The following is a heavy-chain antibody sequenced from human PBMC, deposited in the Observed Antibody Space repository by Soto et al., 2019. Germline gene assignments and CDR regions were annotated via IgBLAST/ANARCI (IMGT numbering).Heavy chain of an antibody. Sequence: QMQLVESGGGVVRPERSLRLSCEASGFNFSNYGLHWVRQAPGKGLEWVAFIWYDGSIKSYADFVKGPFTISRDNSKNTMALQMNSLRAEETAVYYCASDSPRGGDLSNWGRGTPVTVSS. CDR2: IWYDGSIK. CDR1: GFNFSNYG. J-gene: IGHJ4*02. V-gene: IGHV3-33*01. D-gene: IGHD2-21*01. CDR3: ASDSPRGGDLSN.